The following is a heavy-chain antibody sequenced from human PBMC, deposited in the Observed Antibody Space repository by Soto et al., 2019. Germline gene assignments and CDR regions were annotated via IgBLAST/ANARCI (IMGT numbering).Heavy chain of an antibody. CDR2: IIPIFGTA. Sequence: SVKVSCKASGGTFSSYAISWVRQAPGQGLEWMGGIIPIFGTANYAQKFQGRVTITADESTSTAYMELSSLRSEDTAVYYCARSVRGDYYDSSGYYNSYYYYGMDVWGQGTTVTVSS. V-gene: IGHV1-69*13. CDR3: ARSVRGDYYDSSGYYNSYYYYGMDV. J-gene: IGHJ6*02. D-gene: IGHD3-22*01. CDR1: GGTFSSYA.